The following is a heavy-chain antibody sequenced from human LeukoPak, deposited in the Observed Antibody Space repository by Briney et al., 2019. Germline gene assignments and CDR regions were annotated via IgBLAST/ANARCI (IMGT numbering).Heavy chain of an antibody. CDR2: LSGSGGSP. Sequence: GGSLRLSCTASGFTFSTYALTWVRQAPGKGLEWVSTLSGSGGSPYYADSVKGRFTISRDNSKNTLYLQMNSLRAEDTAVYYCAKDAGKSSTPLSYWGQGALVTVSS. D-gene: IGHD2-2*01. CDR3: AKDAGKSSTPLSY. CDR1: GFTFSTYA. J-gene: IGHJ4*02. V-gene: IGHV3-23*01.